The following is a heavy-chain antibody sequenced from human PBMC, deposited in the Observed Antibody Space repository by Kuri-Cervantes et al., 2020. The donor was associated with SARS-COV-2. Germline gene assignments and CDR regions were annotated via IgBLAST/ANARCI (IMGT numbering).Heavy chain of an antibody. CDR1: GYTFTSYG. V-gene: IGHV1-18*04. Sequence: ASVKVSCKASGYTFTSYGISWVRQAPGQGLEWMGWISAYNGNTNYAQKLQGRVTMTTDTSTSTAYMELRSLRSDDTAVYYCARGPYYYDSSGYYTSVYYYYGMDVWGQGTTVTVSS. CDR2: ISAYNGNT. CDR3: ARGPYYYDSSGYYTSVYYYYGMDV. D-gene: IGHD3-22*01. J-gene: IGHJ6*02.